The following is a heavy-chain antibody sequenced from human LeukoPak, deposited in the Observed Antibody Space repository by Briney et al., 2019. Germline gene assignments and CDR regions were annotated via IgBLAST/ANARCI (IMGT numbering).Heavy chain of an antibody. CDR2: INPSGGST. D-gene: IGHD6-13*01. J-gene: IGHJ4*02. Sequence: ASVKVSCKASGYTFTSYYMHWVRQAPGQGLEWMGIINPSGGSTSYAQKFQGRVTMTRDTSTSTVYMELSSLRSEDTAVYYCVRTSKAGYSSSWYGFRGQGTLVTVSS. V-gene: IGHV1-46*01. CDR1: GYTFTSYY. CDR3: VRTSKAGYSSSWYGF.